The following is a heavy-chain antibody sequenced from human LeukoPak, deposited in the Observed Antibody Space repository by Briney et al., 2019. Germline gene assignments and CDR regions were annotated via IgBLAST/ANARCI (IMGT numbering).Heavy chain of an antibody. Sequence: GGSLRLSCAASGFTFDDYGMSWVRQAPGKGLEWVSGINWNGGSTVYADSVKGRFTISRDNAKNSLYLQMNSLRAEDTALYYCARSRGGIAAAGRFDYWGQGTLVTVSS. CDR3: ARSRGGIAAAGRFDY. CDR2: INWNGGST. J-gene: IGHJ4*02. CDR1: GFTFDDYG. V-gene: IGHV3-20*04. D-gene: IGHD6-13*01.